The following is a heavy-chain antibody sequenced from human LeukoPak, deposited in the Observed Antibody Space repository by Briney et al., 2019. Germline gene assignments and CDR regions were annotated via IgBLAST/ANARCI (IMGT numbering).Heavy chain of an antibody. CDR3: TTVGPRGSSRLGY. CDR1: GLTFSNAW. V-gene: IGHV3-15*01. Sequence: GGSLRLSCAASGLTFSNAWMSWVRQAPGKGLEWVGRIKSKTDGGTTDYAAPVKGRFTISRDDSKNTLYLQMNSLKTEDTAVYYRTTVGPRGSSRLGYWGQGTLVTVSS. CDR2: IKSKTDGGTT. D-gene: IGHD1-26*01. J-gene: IGHJ4*02.